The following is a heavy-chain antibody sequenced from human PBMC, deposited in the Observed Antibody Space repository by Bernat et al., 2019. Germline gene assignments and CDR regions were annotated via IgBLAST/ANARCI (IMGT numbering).Heavy chain of an antibody. CDR3: ARGGSYYDSSGYYSTPDY. J-gene: IGHJ4*02. V-gene: IGHV3-74*01. D-gene: IGHD3-22*01. CDR1: GFTFSSYW. Sequence: EVQLVESGGGLVQPGGSLRLSCAASGFTFSSYWMHWVRQAPGKGLVWVSRINSDGSSTSYADSVKGRSTISRDNAKSTLYLQMNSLRAEDTAVYYCARGGSYYDSSGYYSTPDYWGQGTLVTVSS. CDR2: INSDGSST.